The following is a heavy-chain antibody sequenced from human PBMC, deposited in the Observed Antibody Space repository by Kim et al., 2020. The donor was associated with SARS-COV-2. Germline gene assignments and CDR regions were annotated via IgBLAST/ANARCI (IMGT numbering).Heavy chain of an antibody. CDR3: TRDGIPMVRGVIMDY. CDR1: GFTFSSYS. J-gene: IGHJ4*02. V-gene: IGHV3-48*04. D-gene: IGHD3-10*01. CDR2: ISSGSSTI. Sequence: GGSLRLSCAASGFTFSSYSMNWVRQAPGKGLEWVSYISSGSSTIYYADSVKGRFTISRDNAKNSLYLQMNSLRAEDTAVYYCTRDGIPMVRGVIMDYWGQGTLVTVSP.